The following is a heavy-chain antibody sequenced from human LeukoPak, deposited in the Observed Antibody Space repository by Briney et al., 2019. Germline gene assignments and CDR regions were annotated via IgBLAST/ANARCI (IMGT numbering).Heavy chain of an antibody. CDR2: IIPIFGTA. J-gene: IGHJ5*02. V-gene: IGHV1-69*05. D-gene: IGHD3-10*01. Sequence: ASVKVSCKASGGTFSSYAISWVRQAPGQGLEWMGRIIPIFGTANYAQKFQGRVTITTDESTSTAYMELSSLRPEDTAVYYCASHYGSGSQNRYNWFDPWGQGTLVTVSS. CDR3: ASHYGSGSQNRYNWFDP. CDR1: GGTFSSYA.